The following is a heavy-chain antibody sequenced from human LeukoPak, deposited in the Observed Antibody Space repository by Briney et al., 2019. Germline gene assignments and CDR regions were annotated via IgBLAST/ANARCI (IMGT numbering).Heavy chain of an antibody. J-gene: IGHJ5*02. Sequence: SETLSLTCTVSGGSISPYYWSWIRQPPGKGLEWIGYIYYSGSTNYNPSLKSRVTMSVDTSKNQFSLKLSSVTAADTAVYYCARDRYCYDTSGYPNWFDPWGQGTLVTVSS. D-gene: IGHD3-22*01. V-gene: IGHV4-59*12. CDR2: IYYSGST. CDR1: GGSISPYY. CDR3: ARDRYCYDTSGYPNWFDP.